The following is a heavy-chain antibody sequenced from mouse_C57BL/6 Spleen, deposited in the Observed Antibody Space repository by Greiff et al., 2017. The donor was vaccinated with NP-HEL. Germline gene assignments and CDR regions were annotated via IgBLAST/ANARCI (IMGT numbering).Heavy chain of an antibody. CDR2: IRNKANGYTT. CDR3: ARYYDGYPYFDY. J-gene: IGHJ2*01. D-gene: IGHD2-3*01. V-gene: IGHV7-3*01. Sequence: EVKVEESGGGLVQPGGSLSLSCAASGFTFTDYYMSWVRQPPGKALEWLGFIRNKANGYTTEYSASVKGRFTISRDNSQSILYLQMNALRAEDSATYYCARYYDGYPYFDYWGQGTTLTVSS. CDR1: GFTFTDYY.